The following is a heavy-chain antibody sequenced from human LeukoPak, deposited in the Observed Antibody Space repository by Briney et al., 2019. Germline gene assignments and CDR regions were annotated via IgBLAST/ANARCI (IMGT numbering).Heavy chain of an antibody. J-gene: IGHJ5*02. CDR1: GFTVSSNY. CDR2: ISGSGGST. V-gene: IGHV3-23*01. Sequence: PGGSLRLSCAASGFTVSSNYMGWVRQAPGKGLEWVSAISGSGGSTYYADSVKGRFTISRDNSKNTLYLQMNSLRAEDTAVYYCAKGYYGSGSYYNDWFDPWGQGTLVTVSS. CDR3: AKGYYGSGSYYNDWFDP. D-gene: IGHD3-10*01.